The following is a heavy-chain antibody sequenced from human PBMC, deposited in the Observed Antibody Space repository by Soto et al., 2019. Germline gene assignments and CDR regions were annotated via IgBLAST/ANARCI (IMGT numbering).Heavy chain of an antibody. J-gene: IGHJ5*02. Sequence: SDTLSLTCAGYGGSFRGYYWSWIRQPPGKGLEWIGEINHSGSTNYNPSLKSRVTISVDTSKNQFSLKLSSVTAADTAVYYCARGLGVDIVATIWSWFDPWGQGTLVTVS. V-gene: IGHV4-34*01. CDR1: GGSFRGYY. D-gene: IGHD5-12*01. CDR2: INHSGST. CDR3: ARGLGVDIVATIWSWFDP.